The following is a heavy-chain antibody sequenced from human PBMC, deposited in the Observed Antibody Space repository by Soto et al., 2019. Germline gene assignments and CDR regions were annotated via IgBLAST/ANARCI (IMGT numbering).Heavy chain of an antibody. CDR2: VTNSGGST. CDR3: AKSPPHTSFWGGLTEYYMDV. J-gene: IGHJ6*03. V-gene: IGHV3-23*01. CDR1: GFTFSIYA. Sequence: EVQLLESGGGLVQPGGSLRLSCAASGFTFSIYAMSWVRQAPGKGLEWVSIVTNSGGSTYYADSVKGRFTISRDNSKNTLYLQMNSLRAEDTAVYYCAKSPPHTSFWGGLTEYYMDVWGKGTTVTVSS. D-gene: IGHD3-16*01.